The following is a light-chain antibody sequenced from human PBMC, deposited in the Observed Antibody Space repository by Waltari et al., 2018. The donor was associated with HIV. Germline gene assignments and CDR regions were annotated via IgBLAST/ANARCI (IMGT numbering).Light chain of an antibody. J-gene: IGLJ2*01. CDR2: QDS. V-gene: IGLV3-1*01. CDR3: QAWDSSTYVV. CDR1: NLGDTY. Sequence: SYELTQPPSVSVSPGQTASITCSGANLGDTYARWYQQKPGQSPVLVIYQDSKRPSGIPERFSGSNSGNTATLTISGTQAMDEADYYCQAWDSSTYVVFGGGTKLTVL.